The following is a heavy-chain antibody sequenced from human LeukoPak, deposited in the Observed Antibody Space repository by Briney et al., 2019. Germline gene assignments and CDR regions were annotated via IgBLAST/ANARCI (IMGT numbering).Heavy chain of an antibody. Sequence: SETLSLTCAVYGGSFSGYYWSWIRQPPGKGLEWIGEINHSGSTNYNPSLKSRVTISVDTSKNQFSLKLNSVTAEDTAVYYCAELGITMIGGAWGKGTTVTISS. J-gene: IGHJ6*04. D-gene: IGHD3-10*02. V-gene: IGHV4-34*01. CDR1: GGSFSGYY. CDR2: INHSGST. CDR3: AELGITMIGGA.